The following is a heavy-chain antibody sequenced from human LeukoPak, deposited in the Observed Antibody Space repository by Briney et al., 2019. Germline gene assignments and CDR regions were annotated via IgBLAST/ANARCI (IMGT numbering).Heavy chain of an antibody. CDR3: ARSISGGYGSTFDY. D-gene: IGHD5-12*01. CDR2: INPNSGGT. Sequence: ASVKVSCKASGYTFTGYYMHWVRQAPGQGLEWMGWINPNSGGTNYAQKFQGRVTMTRDTSISTAYMELSRLRSDDTAVYYCARSISGGYGSTFDYWGQGTLVTVSS. J-gene: IGHJ4*02. CDR1: GYTFTGYY. V-gene: IGHV1-2*02.